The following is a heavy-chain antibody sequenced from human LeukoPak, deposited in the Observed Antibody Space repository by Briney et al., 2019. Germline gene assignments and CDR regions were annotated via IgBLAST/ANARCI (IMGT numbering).Heavy chain of an antibody. CDR3: ARDLYSSGWFRPFDY. CDR1: GGSISSYY. V-gene: IGHV4-59*01. D-gene: IGHD6-19*01. J-gene: IGHJ4*02. CDR2: IYYSGST. Sequence: PSETLSLTCTVSGGSISSYYWSWIRQPPGKGLEWIGYIYYSGSTNYNPSLKSRVTISVDTSKNQFSLKLSSVTAADTAVYYCARDLYSSGWFRPFDYWGQGTLVTVSS.